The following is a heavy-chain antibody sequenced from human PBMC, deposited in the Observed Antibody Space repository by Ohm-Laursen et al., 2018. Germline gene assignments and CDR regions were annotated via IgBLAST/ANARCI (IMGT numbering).Heavy chain of an antibody. D-gene: IGHD5-18*01. Sequence: TLFLTSAVNGELSSGYFWNLIRQAPGKGLPWIGYIYHRGSTKYNPSLNSRVTISVDTSKNQFSLKLRSMTAADTAIYYCASGHTYGYDDYYYGMDVWGQGTRVTVSS. CDR3: ASGHTYGYDDYYYGMDV. V-gene: IGHV4-59*01. J-gene: IGHJ6*02. CDR1: GELSSGYF. CDR2: IYHRGST.